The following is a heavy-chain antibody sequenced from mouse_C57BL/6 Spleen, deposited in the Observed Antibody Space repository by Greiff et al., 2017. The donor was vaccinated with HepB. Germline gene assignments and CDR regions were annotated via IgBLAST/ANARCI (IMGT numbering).Heavy chain of an antibody. Sequence: QVQLKQPGAELVKPGASVKLSCKASGYTFTSYWMHWVKQRPGQGLEWIGMIHPNSGSTNYNEKFKSKATLTVDKSSSTAYMQLSSLTSEDSAVYYCARIGKGGFAYWGQGTLVTVSA. D-gene: IGHD2-1*01. V-gene: IGHV1-64*01. CDR1: GYTFTSYW. CDR2: IHPNSGST. J-gene: IGHJ3*01. CDR3: ARIGKGGFAY.